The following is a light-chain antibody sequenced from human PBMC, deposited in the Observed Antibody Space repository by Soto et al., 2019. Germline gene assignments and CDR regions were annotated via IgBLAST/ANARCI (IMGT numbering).Light chain of an antibody. CDR3: QQYSSYWT. V-gene: IGKV1-5*01. CDR2: DAT. J-gene: IGKJ1*01. CDR1: QSIRSW. Sequence: DIQMTQSPSTLSASVGDRFTITCRASQSIRSWLAWYQQKPWKAPKRLIHDATSLESGVPSRFSGSGSGTEFTLTISSLQPDDFATYYCQQYSSYWTFAQGTKVDI.